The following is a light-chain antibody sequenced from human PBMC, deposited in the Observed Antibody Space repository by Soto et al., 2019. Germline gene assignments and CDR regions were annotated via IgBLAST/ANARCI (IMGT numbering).Light chain of an antibody. CDR3: AACDESVNALV. CDR2: SND. V-gene: IGLV1-44*01. CDR1: SFNIGTYN. J-gene: IGLJ2*01. Sequence: QSALTQPPSASGTPGQRVTIFCSGTSFNIGTYNVHWYQQLPGTAPKLLIFSNDQRPSGVPDRVSGSKSGTSASLAISGLQSEDEADYYCAACDESVNALVFGGGTKLTVL.